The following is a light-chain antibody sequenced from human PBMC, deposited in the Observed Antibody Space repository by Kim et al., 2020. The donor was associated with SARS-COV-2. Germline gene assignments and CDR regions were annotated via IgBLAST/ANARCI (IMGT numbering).Light chain of an antibody. CDR2: DNN. J-gene: IGLJ1*01. CDR1: SSNIGNNY. V-gene: IGLV1-51*01. CDR3: GTWDSSLSNYV. Sequence: GQKVTISCSGSSSNIGNNYVSWSQQLPGTAPKLLIYDNNKRPSGIPDRFSGSKSGTSATLGITGLQTGDEADYYCGTWDSSLSNYVFGTGTKVTVL.